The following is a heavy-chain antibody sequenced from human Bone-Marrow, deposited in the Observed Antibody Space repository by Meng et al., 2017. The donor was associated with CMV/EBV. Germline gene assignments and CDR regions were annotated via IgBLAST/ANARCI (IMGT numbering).Heavy chain of an antibody. V-gene: IGHV6-1*01. CDR2: TYYRSKWYN. CDR3: ARAKNPRYCSGGSCIGTQDY. D-gene: IGHD2-15*01. J-gene: IGHJ4*02. Sequence: AAWNWIRQSPSRGLEWLGRTYYRSKWYNDYALSVKSRITINPDTSKNQFSLQLNSVTPEDTAVYYCARAKNPRYCSGGSCIGTQDYWGQGTLVTVSS. CDR1: AA.